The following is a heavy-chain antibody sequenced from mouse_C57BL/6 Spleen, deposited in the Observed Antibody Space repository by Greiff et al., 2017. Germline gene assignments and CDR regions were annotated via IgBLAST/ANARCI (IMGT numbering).Heavy chain of an antibody. CDR1: GYTFTSYT. D-gene: IGHD3-2*02. Sequence: QVQLQQSGAELARPGASVKMSCKASGYTFTSYTMHWVKQRPGQGLEWIGYINPSSGYTKYNQKFKDKATLTADKSTSTAYMQLSSLTSEDSAVYYCEREEISGYGVYAMDYWGQGTSVTVSS. CDR2: INPSSGYT. V-gene: IGHV1-4*01. J-gene: IGHJ4*01. CDR3: EREEISGYGVYAMDY.